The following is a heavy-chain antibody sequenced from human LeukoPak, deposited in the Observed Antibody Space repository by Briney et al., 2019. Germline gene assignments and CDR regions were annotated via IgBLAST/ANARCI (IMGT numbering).Heavy chain of an antibody. D-gene: IGHD5-18*01. Sequence: GGSLRLSCAASGFTFSSYGMHWVRQAPGKGLEWVAVIWYDGSNKYYADSVKGRFTISRDNSKNTLYLQMNSLGAEDTAVYYCAKDLTRIQLWTKDAFDIWGQGTMVTVSS. V-gene: IGHV3-33*06. CDR1: GFTFSSYG. J-gene: IGHJ3*02. CDR2: IWYDGSNK. CDR3: AKDLTRIQLWTKDAFDI.